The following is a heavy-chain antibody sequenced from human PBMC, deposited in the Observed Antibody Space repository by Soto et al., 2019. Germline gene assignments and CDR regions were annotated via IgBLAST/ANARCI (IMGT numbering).Heavy chain of an antibody. CDR3: ARGKDGYCCSTRCPNLFDY. CDR2: IIPIFGTA. J-gene: IGHJ4*02. D-gene: IGHD2-2*03. CDR1: GGTFSSYA. Sequence: QVQLVQSGAEVKKPGSSVKVSCKASGGTFSSYAISWVRQAPGQGLEWMGGIIPIFGTANYEQKFQGRVTITADESTSKAYMELSSLRSEDTAVYYCARGKDGYCCSTRCPNLFDYWGQGTLVTVSS. V-gene: IGHV1-69*01.